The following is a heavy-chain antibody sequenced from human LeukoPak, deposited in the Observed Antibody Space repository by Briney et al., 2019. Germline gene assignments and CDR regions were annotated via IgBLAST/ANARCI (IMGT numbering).Heavy chain of an antibody. CDR1: GYSISSGYY. D-gene: IGHD3-10*01. CDR2: IYHSGST. V-gene: IGHV4-38-2*01. CDR3: ARGYYGSGSYYFDY. Sequence: NPSETLSPTCAVSGYSISSGYYWGWIRQPPGKGLEWIGSIYHSGSTYYNPSLKSRVTISVDTSKNQFSLKLSSVTAADTAVYYCARGYYGSGSYYFDYWGQGTLVTVSS. J-gene: IGHJ4*02.